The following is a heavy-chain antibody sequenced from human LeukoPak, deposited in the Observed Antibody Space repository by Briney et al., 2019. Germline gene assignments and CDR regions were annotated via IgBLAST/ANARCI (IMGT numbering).Heavy chain of an antibody. V-gene: IGHV4-59*08. D-gene: IGHD3-22*01. CDR1: GGSISKYY. Sequence: PSETLSLTCTVSGGSISKYYWTWIRQPPGKGLEWIGYIYYSGTTNYNPSLRSRVTISVDTSKNQFSLKLNSVTAADTAVYYCARHQKYYYDSSGYYDAFDFWGQGTMVTVSS. J-gene: IGHJ3*01. CDR3: ARHQKYYYDSSGYYDAFDF. CDR2: IYYSGTT.